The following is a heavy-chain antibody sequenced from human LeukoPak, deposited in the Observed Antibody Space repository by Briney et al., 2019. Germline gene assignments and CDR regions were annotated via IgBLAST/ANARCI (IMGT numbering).Heavy chain of an antibody. J-gene: IGHJ5*02. Sequence: ASVKVSCKAFGYTFTSNYMHWVRQAPGQGPEWMGVISPSGGSTTYAQKFQGRVTLTRDMSTSTDYLELSSLRSEDTAVYYCARDNSVRDEAWWFNPLGPGNPGHRLL. D-gene: IGHD5-24*01. CDR3: ARDNSVRDEAWWFNP. CDR2: ISPSGGST. CDR1: GYTFTSNY. V-gene: IGHV1-46*01.